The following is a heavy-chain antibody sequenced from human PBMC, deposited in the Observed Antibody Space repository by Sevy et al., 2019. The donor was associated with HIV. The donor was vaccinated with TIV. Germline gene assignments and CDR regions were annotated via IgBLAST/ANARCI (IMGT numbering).Heavy chain of an antibody. CDR2: ISASGTS. CDR1: GGSISTVDYY. V-gene: IGHV4-61*02. D-gene: IGHD3-9*01. Sequence: SETLSLTCTISGGSISTVDYYSTWIRQPAGKGLEWIGRISASGTSTYNPSLESRVTMSVDTSKNQFSLKQTSVTAADTAMYYCVKEHFDWLLPSYYFDLWGRGTLVTVSS. CDR3: VKEHFDWLLPSYYFDL. J-gene: IGHJ2*01.